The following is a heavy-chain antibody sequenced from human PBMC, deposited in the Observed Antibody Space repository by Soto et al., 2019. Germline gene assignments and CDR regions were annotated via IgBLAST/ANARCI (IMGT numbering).Heavy chain of an antibody. V-gene: IGHV3-23*01. Sequence: PGGSLRLSCAASGFTFSNYAMNWVRKDPGKGLEWVSAISGNGGSTYYADSVKGRFTISRDNSKNTLYLQMNSLRAEDTAVYYCAKGSRKYSSSDLGYSGQGTLVTVSS. CDR2: ISGNGGST. CDR1: GFTFSNYA. D-gene: IGHD6-6*01. J-gene: IGHJ4*02. CDR3: AKGSRKYSSSDLGY.